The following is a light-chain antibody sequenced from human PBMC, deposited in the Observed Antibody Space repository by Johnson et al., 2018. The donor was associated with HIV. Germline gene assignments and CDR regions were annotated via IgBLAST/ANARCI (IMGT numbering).Light chain of an antibody. Sequence: HSVLTQPPSVSAAPGQKVTISCSGTSSNVGNNYVSWYQQFPGTAPKLLIYEKNKRPSGIPDRFSASKSGTSATLAITGLQTGDEADYSCGTWDSRGDGFGTGTKVTVL. J-gene: IGLJ1*01. CDR1: SSNVGNNY. CDR3: GTWDSRGDG. V-gene: IGLV1-51*02. CDR2: EKN.